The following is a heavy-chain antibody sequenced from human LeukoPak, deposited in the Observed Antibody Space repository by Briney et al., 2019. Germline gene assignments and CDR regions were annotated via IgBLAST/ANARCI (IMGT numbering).Heavy chain of an antibody. CDR3: TTDDRPSGSYWEFDY. V-gene: IGHV3-15*01. J-gene: IGHJ4*02. CDR1: GFMFSSYW. Sequence: GSLRLSCEASGFMFSSYWMTWVRQAPGKGLEWVGRIKSKTDGGTTDYAAPVKGRFTISRDDSKNTLYLQMNSLKTEDTAVYYCTTDDRPSGSYWEFDYWGQGTLVTVSS. D-gene: IGHD1-26*01. CDR2: IKSKTDGGTT.